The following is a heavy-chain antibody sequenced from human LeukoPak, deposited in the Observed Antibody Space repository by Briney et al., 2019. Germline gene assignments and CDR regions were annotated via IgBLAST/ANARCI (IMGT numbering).Heavy chain of an antibody. CDR3: ARGSKDQRWLQRRPFDI. CDR1: GYTFTGYY. Sequence: GASVKVSCKASGYTFTGYYMHWVRQAPGQGLEWMGWINPNSGGTNYAQKFQGRVTMTRDTSISTAYMELSRLRSDDTAVYYCARGSKDQRWLQRRPFDIWGLGTLVTVSS. D-gene: IGHD5-24*01. J-gene: IGHJ3*02. CDR2: INPNSGGT. V-gene: IGHV1-2*02.